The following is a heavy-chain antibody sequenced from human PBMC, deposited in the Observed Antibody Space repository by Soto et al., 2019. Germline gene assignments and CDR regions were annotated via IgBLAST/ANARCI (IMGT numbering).Heavy chain of an antibody. CDR1: GGSISSGGYS. CDR3: ASIGYCDILPSYGMDV. V-gene: IGHV4-30-2*01. Sequence: SETLSRTCAVSGGSISSGGYSWSWIRQPPGKGLEWIGYIYHSGSTYYNPSLKSRVTISVDRSKNQFSLKLSSVTAADTAVYYCASIGYCDILPSYGMDVCGQGTTVTVSS. CDR2: IYHSGST. J-gene: IGHJ6*02. D-gene: IGHD3-9*01.